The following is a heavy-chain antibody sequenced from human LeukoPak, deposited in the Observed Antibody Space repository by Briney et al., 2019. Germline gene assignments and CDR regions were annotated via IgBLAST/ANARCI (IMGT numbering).Heavy chain of an antibody. CDR2: IYYSGST. D-gene: IGHD4-23*01. V-gene: IGHV4-59*01. CDR3: ARTMVVTRYAFDI. J-gene: IGHJ3*02. CDR1: GGSISSFY. Sequence: SETLSLTCTVSGGSISSFYWSWIRPPPGKGLEWIGYIYYSGSTNYNPSLKSRVTISVDTSKNQFSLKLSSVTAADTAVYYCARTMVVTRYAFDIWGQGTMVTVSS.